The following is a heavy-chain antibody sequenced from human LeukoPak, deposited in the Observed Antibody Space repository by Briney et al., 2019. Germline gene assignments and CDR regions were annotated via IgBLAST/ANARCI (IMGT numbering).Heavy chain of an antibody. Sequence: KPSETLSLTCTVSGGSISSYYWSWIRQPAGKGLEWIGRIYTSGSTNYNPSLKSRVTMSVDTSKTQFSLKLSSVTAADTAVYYCAREGMGIGRVIAAAGSLSVYDYWGQGTLVTVSS. D-gene: IGHD6-13*01. CDR1: GGSISSYY. CDR2: IYTSGST. V-gene: IGHV4-4*07. CDR3: AREGMGIGRVIAAAGSLSVYDY. J-gene: IGHJ4*02.